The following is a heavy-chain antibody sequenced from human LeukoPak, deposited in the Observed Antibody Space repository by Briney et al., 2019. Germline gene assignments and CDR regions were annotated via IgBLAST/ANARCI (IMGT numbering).Heavy chain of an antibody. D-gene: IGHD3-9*01. CDR3: AKDFQVGAAPGYSFDY. J-gene: IGHJ4*02. CDR2: TSGSGDST. Sequence: PGGSLRLSCVASGFTFSSYAMSWVRQAPGKGLEWVSATSGSGDSTYYADSVKGRFTISRDNSKNTLYLQMNSLRAEDTAVYYWAKDFQVGAAPGYSFDYGGQGPLATVSS. CDR1: GFTFSSYA. V-gene: IGHV3-23*01.